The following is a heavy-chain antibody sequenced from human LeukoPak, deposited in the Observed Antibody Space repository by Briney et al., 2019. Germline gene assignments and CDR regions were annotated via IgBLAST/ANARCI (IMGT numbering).Heavy chain of an antibody. D-gene: IGHD4-23*01. J-gene: IGHJ1*01. Sequence: GRSLRLSCAASGFTFSSYAMHWVPQAPGKELEWVSFIRYDGNDKFYADSVKGRSTISRDDSKNMLYLQMNSLRSEDTAVYYCAKAYGDNGGYFEHWGQGALVTVSS. CDR2: IRYDGNDK. V-gene: IGHV3-30*04. CDR1: GFTFSSYA. CDR3: AKAYGDNGGYFEH.